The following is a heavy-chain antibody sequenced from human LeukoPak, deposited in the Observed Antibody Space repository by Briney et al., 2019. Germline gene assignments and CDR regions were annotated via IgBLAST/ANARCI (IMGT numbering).Heavy chain of an antibody. Sequence: GGSLRLSCAASGFTFNNYAMTWVRQAPGKGLEWVSTFTGSGGSTYYADSVKGQFTISRDNSENTLYLQMNSLRADDTAVYYCAKGTCSSKSCYDFDYWGQGTLVTVSS. CDR1: GFTFNNYA. V-gene: IGHV3-23*01. CDR2: FTGSGGST. D-gene: IGHD2-2*01. J-gene: IGHJ4*02. CDR3: AKGTCSSKSCYDFDY.